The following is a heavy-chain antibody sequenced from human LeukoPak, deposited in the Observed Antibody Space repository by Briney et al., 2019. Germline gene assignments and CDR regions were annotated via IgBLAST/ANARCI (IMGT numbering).Heavy chain of an antibody. J-gene: IGHJ6*02. D-gene: IGHD6-19*01. V-gene: IGHV3-33*01. CDR2: IWYDGSNK. CDR3: ARESGNGYSSGWYPYYYYGMDV. Sequence: SLRLSCAASGFTFSSYGMHWVRQAPGKGLEWVAVIWYDGSNKYYADSVKGRFTISRDNSKNTLYLQMNSLRAEDTAVYYCARESGNGYSSGWYPYYYYGMDVWGQGTTVTVSS. CDR1: GFTFSSYG.